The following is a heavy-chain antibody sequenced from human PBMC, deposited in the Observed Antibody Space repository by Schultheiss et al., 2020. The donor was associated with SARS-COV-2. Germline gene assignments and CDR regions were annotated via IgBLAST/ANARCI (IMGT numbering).Heavy chain of an antibody. D-gene: IGHD1-26*01. CDR1: GFTFSSYG. V-gene: IGHV3-30*18. CDR3: AKEEGSGSYSLDY. CDR2: ISYDGSNK. J-gene: IGHJ4*02. Sequence: GGSLRLSCVASGFTFSSYGMHWVRQAPGKGLEWVAVISYDGSNKYYADSVKGRFTISRDNAKNTLYLQMNSLRAEDTAVYYCAKEEGSGSYSLDYWGQGTLVTVSS.